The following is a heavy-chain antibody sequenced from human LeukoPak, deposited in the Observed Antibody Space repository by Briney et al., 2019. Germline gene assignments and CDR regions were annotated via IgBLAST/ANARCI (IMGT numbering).Heavy chain of an antibody. CDR1: GFTFSSYA. D-gene: IGHD3-22*01. CDR3: AKDVATMIVVVIESNFDY. V-gene: IGHV3-23*01. Sequence: PGGSLRLSYAASGFTFSSYAMSWVRQAPGKGLEWVSAISGSGGSTYYADSVKGRFTISRDNSKNTLYLQMNSLRAEDTAVYYCAKDVATMIVVVIESNFDYWGQGTLVTVSS. J-gene: IGHJ4*02. CDR2: ISGSGGST.